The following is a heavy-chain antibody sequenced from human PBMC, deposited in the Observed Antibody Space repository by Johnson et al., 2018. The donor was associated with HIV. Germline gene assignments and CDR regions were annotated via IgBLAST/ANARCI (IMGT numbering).Heavy chain of an antibody. D-gene: IGHD6-19*01. CDR1: GFIFNSYG. CDR3: ARVRRSGWYDNDAFDI. V-gene: IGHV3-30*03. Sequence: QVQLVESGGGVVQPGRSLRLSCAASGFIFNSYGMHWVRQAPGKGLEWVAVVYGDGGNKYYADSVKGRFTISRDNSKNTLYLQMYTLRPEDTAVYSCARVRRSGWYDNDAFDIWGQGTMVTVSS. CDR2: VYGDGGNK. J-gene: IGHJ3*02.